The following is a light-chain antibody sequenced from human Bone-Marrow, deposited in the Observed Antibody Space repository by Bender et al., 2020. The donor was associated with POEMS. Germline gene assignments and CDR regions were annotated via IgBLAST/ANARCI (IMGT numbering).Light chain of an antibody. Sequence: SYELTQPPSVSVPPGQTASITCSGDKLGERYAHWYQQRPGLSPVVVVYQDNKRPSGIPERFSGSNSGNTATLTISGTQAMDEADYYCQTWDSSTVVFGGGTKLTVL. CDR1: KLGERY. J-gene: IGLJ2*01. CDR3: QTWDSSTVV. CDR2: QDN. V-gene: IGLV3-1*01.